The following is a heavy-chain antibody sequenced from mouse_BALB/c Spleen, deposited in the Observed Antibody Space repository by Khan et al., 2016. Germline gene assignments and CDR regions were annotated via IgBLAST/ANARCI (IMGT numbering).Heavy chain of an antibody. CDR2: ILPGSGST. CDR1: GYTFSSYW. D-gene: IGHD1-1*01. CDR3: ARLVSVGGTIMDY. J-gene: IGHJ4*01. V-gene: IGHV1-9*01. Sequence: QVQLQQSGAELMKPGASVKISCKATGYTFSSYWIEWVKQRPGHGLEWIGEILPGSGSTNYNEKFKGKATFTADTFSNTAYMHLRSLTSEDSAVYYCARLVSVGGTIMDYWGQGTSVTVSS.